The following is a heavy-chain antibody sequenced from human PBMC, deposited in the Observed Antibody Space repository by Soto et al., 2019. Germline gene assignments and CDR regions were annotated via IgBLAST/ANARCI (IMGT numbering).Heavy chain of an antibody. V-gene: IGHV4-39*01. J-gene: IGHJ4*02. CDR1: GGSISSSSYY. D-gene: IGHD3-16*02. Sequence: SETLSLTCTVSGGSISSSSYYWGWIRQPPGKGLEWIGSIYYSGSTYYNPSLKSRATISVDTSKNQFSLKLSSVTAADTAVYYCARIYYDYVWGSYRQYYFDYWGQGTLVTVSS. CDR3: ARIYYDYVWGSYRQYYFDY. CDR2: IYYSGST.